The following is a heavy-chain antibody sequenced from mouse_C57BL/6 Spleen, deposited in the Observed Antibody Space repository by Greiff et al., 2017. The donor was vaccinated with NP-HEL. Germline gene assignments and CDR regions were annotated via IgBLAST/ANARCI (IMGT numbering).Heavy chain of an antibody. J-gene: IGHJ1*03. Sequence: EVMLVESEGGLVQPGSSMKLSCTASGFTFSDYYMAWVRQVPEKGLEWVANINYDGSSTYYLDSLKSRFIISRDNAKNILYLQMSSLKSEDTATYYCARADYGNYEWYFDVWGTGTTVTVSS. CDR3: ARADYGNYEWYFDV. V-gene: IGHV5-16*01. CDR2: INYDGSST. CDR1: GFTFSDYY. D-gene: IGHD2-1*01.